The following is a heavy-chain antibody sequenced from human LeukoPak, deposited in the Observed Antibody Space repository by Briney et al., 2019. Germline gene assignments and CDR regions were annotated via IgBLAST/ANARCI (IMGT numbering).Heavy chain of an antibody. CDR1: GGTFSSYA. V-gene: IGHV1-69*13. CDR3: ARGERRSYYDSSGYLDY. D-gene: IGHD3-22*01. CDR2: ITPIFGTA. J-gene: IGHJ4*02. Sequence: GASVKVSCKASGGTFSSYAISWVRQAPGQGLEWMGGITPIFGTANYAQKFQGRVTITADESTSTAYMELSSLRSEDTAVYYCARGERRSYYDSSGYLDYWGQGTLVTVSS.